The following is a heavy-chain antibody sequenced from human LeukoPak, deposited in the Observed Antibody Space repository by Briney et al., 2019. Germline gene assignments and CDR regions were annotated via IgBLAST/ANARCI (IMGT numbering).Heavy chain of an antibody. CDR3: ARVSGKWLQYCFDY. D-gene: IGHD5-24*01. CDR1: GFTFSSYT. J-gene: IGHJ4*02. V-gene: IGHV3-21*01. CDR2: ISSGGTYI. Sequence: PGGSLRLSCAASGFTFSSYTMNWVRQAPGKGLEWLSSISSGGTYIYYADSVKGRLTISRDNAKSSLYLQMNSLRAEDTAVYYCARVSGKWLQYCFDYWGQGTLVTVSS.